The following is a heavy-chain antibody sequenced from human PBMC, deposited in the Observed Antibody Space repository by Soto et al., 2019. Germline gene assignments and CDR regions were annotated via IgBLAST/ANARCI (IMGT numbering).Heavy chain of an antibody. CDR2: ISYDGRNK. CDR3: VREPFGDYLSRMDV. V-gene: IGHV3-30*04. CDR1: EFSFSSYA. D-gene: IGHD4-17*01. Sequence: QVKLVESGGGVVQPGRSLRLSCAASEFSFSSYAMHWVRQAPGKGLEWVAVISYDGRNKYYADSVRGRFTISRDNSENTLYPQMNSLRPEDTAVFYCVREPFGDYLSRMDVWGQGTTVIVSS. J-gene: IGHJ6*02.